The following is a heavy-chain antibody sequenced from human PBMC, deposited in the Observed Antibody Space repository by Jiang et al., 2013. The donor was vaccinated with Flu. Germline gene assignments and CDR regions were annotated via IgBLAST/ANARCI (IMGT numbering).Heavy chain of an antibody. Sequence: SGAEVKKPGTSVKVSCKASGFTFTSSAMQWVRQARGQRLEWIGWIVVGSGNTNYAQKFQERVTITRDMSTSTAYMELSSLRSEDTAVYYCAADAYYYGSGGPGYAAFDIWGQGTMATVSS. D-gene: IGHD3-10*01. V-gene: IGHV1-58*02. CDR3: AADAYYYGSGGPGYAAFDI. CDR1: GFTFTSSA. CDR2: IVVGSGNT. J-gene: IGHJ3*02.